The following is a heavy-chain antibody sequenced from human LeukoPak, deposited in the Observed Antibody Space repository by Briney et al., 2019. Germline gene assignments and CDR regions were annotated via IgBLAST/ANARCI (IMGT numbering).Heavy chain of an antibody. CDR2: INSDGSIT. J-gene: IGHJ6*02. Sequence: GGSLRLSCAASGFTFTTYWMHWVRQAPGKGLVWVSHINSDGSITSYADSVKGRFTIPRDNAKNTLYLQMNSLRAEDTAVYYCARDAVDTANAVWGQGTTVTVSS. CDR3: ARDAVDTANAV. CDR1: GFTFTTYW. V-gene: IGHV3-74*01. D-gene: IGHD5-18*01.